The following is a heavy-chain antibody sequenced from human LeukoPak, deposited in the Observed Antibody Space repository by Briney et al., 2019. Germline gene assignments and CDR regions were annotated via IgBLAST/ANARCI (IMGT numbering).Heavy chain of an antibody. V-gene: IGHV3-23*01. CDR1: GSTFSSYA. Sequence: GGSLRLSCAASGSTFSSYAMSWVRQAPGKGLEWVSAISGSGGSTYYADSVKGRFTISRDNSENTLYLQMNSLRAEDTAVYYCAKAALSHCSSTSCYTEGYWGQGTLVTVSS. J-gene: IGHJ4*02. D-gene: IGHD2-2*02. CDR2: ISGSGGST. CDR3: AKAALSHCSSTSCYTEGY.